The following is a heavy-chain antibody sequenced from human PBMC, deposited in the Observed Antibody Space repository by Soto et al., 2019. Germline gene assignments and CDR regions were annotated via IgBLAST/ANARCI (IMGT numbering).Heavy chain of an antibody. Sequence: SETLSLTCTVSGGSISSYYWGWIRQPPGKGLEWIGYIYYSVSTNYNPSLKSRAAISVDTSKNQFSLKLTSVTAADTAIYYCARNTGLRTPFDPWGQGTRVTVSS. D-gene: IGHD3-3*01. CDR1: GGSISSYY. V-gene: IGHV4-59*01. CDR3: ARNTGLRTPFDP. CDR2: IYYSVST. J-gene: IGHJ5*02.